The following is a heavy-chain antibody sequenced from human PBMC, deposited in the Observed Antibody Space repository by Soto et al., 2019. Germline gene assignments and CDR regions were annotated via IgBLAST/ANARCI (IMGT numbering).Heavy chain of an antibody. J-gene: IGHJ6*02. V-gene: IGHV3-33*03. Sequence: QVQLVESGGGLVQPGRSLRLSCVVSGFTFSNYGMHWVRQAPGKGLEWVADIRYDESGQRYAGSVKGRFTISRDNSKNTLYLQINSLRVEDTAVYYCAKDEVSRKYYGHSLDVWGQGTTVTVSS. CDR1: GFTFSNYG. CDR2: IRYDESGQ. D-gene: IGHD4-17*01. CDR3: AKDEVSRKYYGHSLDV.